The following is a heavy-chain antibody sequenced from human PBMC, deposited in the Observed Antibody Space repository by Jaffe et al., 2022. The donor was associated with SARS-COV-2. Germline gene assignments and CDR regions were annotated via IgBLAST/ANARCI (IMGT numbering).Heavy chain of an antibody. V-gene: IGHV3-48*02. Sequence: EVQLVESGGGLVQPGGSLRLSCAASGFTFSSYSMNWVRQAPGKGLEWVSYISYTSNTIYYADSVKGRFTISRDNAKNSLYLQMNSLRDEDTAVYYCARALTGQLYYYYYGMDVWGQGTTVTVSS. CDR2: ISYTSNTI. CDR1: GFTFSSYS. CDR3: ARALTGQLYYYYYGMDV. J-gene: IGHJ6*02. D-gene: IGHD7-27*01.